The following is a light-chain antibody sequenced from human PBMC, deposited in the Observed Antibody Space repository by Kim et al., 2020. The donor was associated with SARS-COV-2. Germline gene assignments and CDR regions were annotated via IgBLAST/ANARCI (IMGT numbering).Light chain of an antibody. CDR1: QSVSSTS. V-gene: IGKV3-20*01. Sequence: SPGERAALSCRASQSVSSTSLAWYQQKPGQAPRLLIYAASSRATGIPDRFSGSGSGTDFTLTISRLEPEDFAVYYCQQYVSSPRTFGQGTKVDIK. CDR2: AAS. J-gene: IGKJ1*01. CDR3: QQYVSSPRT.